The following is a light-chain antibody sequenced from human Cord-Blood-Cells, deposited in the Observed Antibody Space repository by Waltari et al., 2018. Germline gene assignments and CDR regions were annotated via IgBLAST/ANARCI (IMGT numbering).Light chain of an antibody. V-gene: IGLV2-23*01. CDR1: SSDVGSYNL. Sequence: QSALTQPASVSGSPGQSITISCTGTSSDVGSYNLVSWYQQHPGKAPKLMIYEGSKRPSGVSNRFSGYKSGNTACLTISGLQAEDEADYYCCPYAGSSTLYVFGTGTKVTVL. J-gene: IGLJ1*01. CDR3: CPYAGSSTLYV. CDR2: EGS.